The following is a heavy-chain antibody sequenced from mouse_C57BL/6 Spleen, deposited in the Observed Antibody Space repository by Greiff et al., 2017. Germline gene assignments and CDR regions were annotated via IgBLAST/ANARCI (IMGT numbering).Heavy chain of an antibody. CDR2: ISSGGSYT. Sequence: EVHLVESGGDLVKPGGSLKLSCAASGFTFSSYGMSWVRQTPDKRLEWVATISSGGSYTYYPDSVKGRFTISRDNAKNTLYLQMSSLKSEDTAMYYCAREGAIYGNLYYAMDYWGQGTSVTVSS. CDR3: AREGAIYGNLYYAMDY. CDR1: GFTFSSYG. D-gene: IGHD2-1*01. J-gene: IGHJ4*01. V-gene: IGHV5-6*01.